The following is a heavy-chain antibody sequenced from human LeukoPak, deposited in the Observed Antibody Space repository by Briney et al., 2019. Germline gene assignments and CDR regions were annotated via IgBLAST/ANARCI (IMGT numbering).Heavy chain of an antibody. CDR1: GFTFSSNA. CDR3: AKSYRPVPPLRRNYYCYRYV. D-gene: IGHD6-6*01. J-gene: IGHJ6*03. V-gene: IGHV3-23*01. CDR2: ISGSGGST. Sequence: GGSLRLSCAASGFTFSSNAMSWVRHAPGKGLEWVSAISGSGGSTYYADSVKGRFTISRDNSKNTLYLQMNSLRAEDTAVYYWAKSYRPVPPLRRNYYCYRYVWGKGTTVTVSS.